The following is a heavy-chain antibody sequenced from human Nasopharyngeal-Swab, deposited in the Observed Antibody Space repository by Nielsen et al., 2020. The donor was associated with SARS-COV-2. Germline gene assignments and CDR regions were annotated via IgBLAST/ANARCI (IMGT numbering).Heavy chain of an antibody. CDR2: ISYDGSNK. Sequence: GESLKISCAASGFTFSSYAMHWVRQAPGKGLEWVAVISYDGSNKYYADSVKGRFTISRDNSKNTLYLQTNSLRAEDTAVYYCASSSSWYGHFDYWGQGTLVTVSS. CDR1: GFTFSSYA. D-gene: IGHD6-13*01. J-gene: IGHJ4*02. CDR3: ASSSSWYGHFDY. V-gene: IGHV3-30*04.